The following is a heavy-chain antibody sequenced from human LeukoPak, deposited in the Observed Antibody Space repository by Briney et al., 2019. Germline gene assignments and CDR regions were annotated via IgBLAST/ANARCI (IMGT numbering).Heavy chain of an antibody. J-gene: IGHJ4*02. CDR2: ISGSGGST. Sequence: PLGSLRLSCAASGFTFSSYAMSWVRQAPGKGLEWVSAISGSGGSTYYADSVKGRFTISRDNSKNTLYLQMNSLRAEDTAVYYCAKAISPHIAAGPVDYWGQGTLVTVSS. D-gene: IGHD6-6*01. CDR3: AKAISPHIAAGPVDY. V-gene: IGHV3-23*01. CDR1: GFTFSSYA.